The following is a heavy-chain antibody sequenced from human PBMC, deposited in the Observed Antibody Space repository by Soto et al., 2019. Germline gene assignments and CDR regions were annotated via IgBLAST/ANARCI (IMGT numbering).Heavy chain of an antibody. J-gene: IGHJ6*02. Sequence: GGSLRLSCAASGFNFSRYEMNWVRQAPGKGLEWVSYMTGTGSTIYYADSVKGRFTISRDNSKNTLYLQMTSLRAEDTALYYCTKASPDRHHMDVWGQGTTVTV. CDR3: TKASPDRHHMDV. CDR2: MTGTGSTI. CDR1: GFNFSRYE. V-gene: IGHV3-48*03.